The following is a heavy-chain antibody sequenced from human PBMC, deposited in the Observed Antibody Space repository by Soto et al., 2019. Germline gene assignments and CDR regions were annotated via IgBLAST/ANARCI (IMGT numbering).Heavy chain of an antibody. D-gene: IGHD5-12*01. Sequence: SETLSLTCAVYGGSFSGYYWSWIRQPPGKGLEWIGEINHSGSTNYNPSLKSRVTISVDTSKNQFSLKLSSVTAADTAVYYCARRRASVYAAYYFASWGRGTLVTVSS. V-gene: IGHV4-34*01. CDR2: INHSGST. J-gene: IGHJ4*02. CDR3: ARRRASVYAAYYFAS. CDR1: GGSFSGYY.